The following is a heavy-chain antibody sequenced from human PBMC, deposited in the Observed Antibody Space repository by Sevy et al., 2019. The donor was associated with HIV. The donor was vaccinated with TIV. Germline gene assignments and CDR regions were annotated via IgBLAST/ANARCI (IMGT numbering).Heavy chain of an antibody. CDR1: GLTLRNAW. D-gene: IGHD2-21*01. Sequence: GGSLRLSCAASGLTLRNAWMNWVRQAPGKGLEWVARIKSNTDGGTRDLAAPVKGRVIISRDDSRNTLYLQLNSLKIEDTGVYYCAAGLGKSDFDRWGQRTLVTVSS. CDR2: IKSNTDGGTR. CDR3: AAGLGKSDFDR. J-gene: IGHJ4*02. V-gene: IGHV3-15*01.